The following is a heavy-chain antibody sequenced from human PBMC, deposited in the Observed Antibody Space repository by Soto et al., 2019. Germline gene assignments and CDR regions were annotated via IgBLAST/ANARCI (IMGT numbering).Heavy chain of an antibody. Sequence: GGSLRLSCAASGFNLGSYWMHWVRQAPGKGLVWVSRINDYGTTINYAESVEGRFTISRDDAKSEVYLQMNNLRAEDTAVYYCASGGLETFDYWGQGALVTVSS. D-gene: IGHD1-1*01. CDR2: INDYGTTI. J-gene: IGHJ4*02. CDR1: GFNLGSYW. CDR3: ASGGLETFDY. V-gene: IGHV3-74*01.